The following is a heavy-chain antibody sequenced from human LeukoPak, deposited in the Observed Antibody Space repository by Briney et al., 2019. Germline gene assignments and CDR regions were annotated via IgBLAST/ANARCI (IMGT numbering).Heavy chain of an antibody. CDR1: GGSISSGGYY. CDR2: IYHSGST. J-gene: IGHJ6*02. V-gene: IGHV4-30-2*01. D-gene: IGHD1-26*01. Sequence: SETLSLTCTVSGGSISSGGYYWSWIRQPPGKGLEWIGYIYHSGSTYYNPSLKSRVTISVDRSKNQFSLKLSSVTAADTAVYYCARANRYSGSSWDYYYAMDVWGQGTTVTVSS. CDR3: ARANRYSGSSWDYYYAMDV.